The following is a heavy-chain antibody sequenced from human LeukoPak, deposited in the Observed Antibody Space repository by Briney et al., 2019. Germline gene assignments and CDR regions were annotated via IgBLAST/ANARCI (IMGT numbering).Heavy chain of an antibody. V-gene: IGHV3-21*06. D-gene: IGHD6-13*01. CDR3: ARVSTAASLAIDS. CDR1: GFTFSDYN. CDR2: ISTSSTYI. Sequence: PGRSLRLSCAASGFTFSDYNMNWVRQAPGKGLEWVSVISTSSTYIYYADSVKGRFTISRDNAKNSLYLQMNSLRAEDTAVYYCARVSTAASLAIDSWGQGTLVTVST. J-gene: IGHJ4*02.